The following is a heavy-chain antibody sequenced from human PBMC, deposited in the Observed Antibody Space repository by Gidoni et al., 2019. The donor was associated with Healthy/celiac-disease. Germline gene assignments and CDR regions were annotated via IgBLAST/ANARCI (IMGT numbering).Heavy chain of an antibody. D-gene: IGHD3-3*01. CDR1: GYTFPNNY. CDR3: ARDGPVLRFLEWLMETTGYYGMDV. J-gene: IGHJ6*02. CDR2: INPSGGST. Sequence: QVQLVQSGAEVKKPGASVKVSCKASGYTFPNNYMHSVRQASGQGLEWMGIINPSGGSTSYAQKCQGRVTMTRDTSTSTVYMELSSLRSEDTAVYYCARDGPVLRFLEWLMETTGYYGMDVWGQGTTVTVSS. V-gene: IGHV1-46*03.